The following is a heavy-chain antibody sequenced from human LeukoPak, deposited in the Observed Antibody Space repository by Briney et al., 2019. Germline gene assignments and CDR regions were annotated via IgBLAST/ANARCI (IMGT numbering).Heavy chain of an antibody. CDR2: IYYSGST. CDR1: GGSISSSSYY. D-gene: IGHD3-9*01. J-gene: IGHJ4*02. V-gene: IGHV4-39*01. Sequence: SETLSLTCSVSGGSISSSSYYWGWIRQPPGKGLEWIGSIYYSGSTYYNPSLKSRVTISVDTSKNQFSLKLSSVTAADTAVYYCARHGGGYDILTGFFEYWGQGNLVTVSS. CDR3: ARHGGGYDILTGFFEY.